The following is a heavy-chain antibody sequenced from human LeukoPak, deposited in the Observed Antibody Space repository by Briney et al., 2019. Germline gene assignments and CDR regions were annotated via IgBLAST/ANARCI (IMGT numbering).Heavy chain of an antibody. Sequence: GGSLRLSCAASGFTFSSYSMNWVRQAPGKGLVWASRISHDGIISYADSVKGRFTISRDNAKNTLILQMNSLRVEDTAVYYCARDWVYKIDYWGRGTLVTVSS. V-gene: IGHV3-74*01. CDR3: ARDWVYKIDY. J-gene: IGHJ4*02. D-gene: IGHD5-24*01. CDR1: GFTFSSYS. CDR2: ISHDGII.